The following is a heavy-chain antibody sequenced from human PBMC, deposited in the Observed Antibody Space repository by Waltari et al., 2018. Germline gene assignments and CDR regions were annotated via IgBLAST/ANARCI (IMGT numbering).Heavy chain of an antibody. Sequence: EVQLVESGGGLVKPGGSLRLSCAASGFTFSSYSMNWVRQAPGKGLEWVSSISSSSSYIYYADSVKGRFTISRDNAKNSLYLQMNSLRAEDTAVYYCARDSTPRTTVKGTPFDYWGQGTLVTVSS. V-gene: IGHV3-21*01. CDR1: GFTFSSYS. D-gene: IGHD4-4*01. J-gene: IGHJ4*02. CDR3: ARDSTPRTTVKGTPFDY. CDR2: ISSSSSYI.